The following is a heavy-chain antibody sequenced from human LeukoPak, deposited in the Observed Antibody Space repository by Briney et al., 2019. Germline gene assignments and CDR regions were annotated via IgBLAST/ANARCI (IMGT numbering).Heavy chain of an antibody. J-gene: IGHJ4*02. CDR3: AAIHYDFWSGYYFPDY. CDR2: MNPNSGNT. CDR1: GYTFTSYD. D-gene: IGHD3-3*01. Sequence: ASVKVSCKASGYTFTSYDINWVRQATGQGLEWMGWMNPNSGNTGYAQKFQGRVTMTRNTSISTAYMELSSLRSEDTAVYYCAAIHYDFWSGYYFPDYWGQGTLVTVSS. V-gene: IGHV1-8*01.